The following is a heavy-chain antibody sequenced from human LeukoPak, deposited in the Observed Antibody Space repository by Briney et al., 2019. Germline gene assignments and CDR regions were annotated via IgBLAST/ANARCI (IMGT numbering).Heavy chain of an antibody. CDR2: RSYDGSNK. V-gene: IGHV3-30-3*01. J-gene: IGHJ5*02. Sequence: PGRSLRLSCAASGFTFSSYAMHWVRQAPGKGLEWVAVRSYDGSNKYYADSVKGRFTISRDNSKNTLYLQMNSLRAEDTAVYYCARDMIAVAKPKNWFDPWGQGTLVTVSS. CDR3: ARDMIAVAKPKNWFDP. D-gene: IGHD3-22*01. CDR1: GFTFSSYA.